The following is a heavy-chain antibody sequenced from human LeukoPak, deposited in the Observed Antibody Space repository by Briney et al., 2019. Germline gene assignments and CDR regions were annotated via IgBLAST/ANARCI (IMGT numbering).Heavy chain of an antibody. J-gene: IGHJ4*02. CDR2: IYPGDFDT. CDR3: ARLFRVGPIPRGYIDY. V-gene: IGHV5-51*01. Sequence: GESLQISCRGSGYSFSSYWIGWVRQMPGKGLEWMGIIYPGDFDTRYSPSFQGQVTISVDKSISTAYLQWSSLKASDSAMYYCARLFRVGPIPRGYIDYWGQGTLVTVSS. D-gene: IGHD1-26*01. CDR1: GYSFSSYW.